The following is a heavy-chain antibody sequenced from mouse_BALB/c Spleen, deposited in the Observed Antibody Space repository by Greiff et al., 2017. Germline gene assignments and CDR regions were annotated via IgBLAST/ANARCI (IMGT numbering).Heavy chain of an antibody. CDR1: GYSITSDYA. CDR2: ISYSGST. J-gene: IGHJ4*01. D-gene: IGHD2-1*01. CDR3: ARSTPYGNYGAMDY. V-gene: IGHV3-2*02. Sequence: EVQLVESGPGLVKPSQSLSLTCTVTGYSITSDYAWNWIRQFPGNKLEWMGYISYSGSTSYNPSLKSRISITRDTSKNQFFLQLNSVTTEDTATYYCARSTPYGNYGAMDYWGQGTSVTVSS.